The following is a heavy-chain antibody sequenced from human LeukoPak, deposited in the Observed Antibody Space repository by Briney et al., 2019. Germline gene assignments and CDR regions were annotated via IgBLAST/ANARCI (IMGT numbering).Heavy chain of an antibody. CDR1: GFTFSSYA. CDR3: ARDRGYCSGGSCTIDP. V-gene: IGHV3-23*01. CDR2: ISGSGGST. J-gene: IGHJ5*02. Sequence: PGGSLRLSCAASGFTFSSYAMSWVRQAPGKGLEWVSAISGSGGSTYYADSVKGRFTISRDNSKNTLYLQMNSLRAEDTAVYYCARDRGYCSGGSCTIDPWGQGTLVTVSS. D-gene: IGHD2-15*01.